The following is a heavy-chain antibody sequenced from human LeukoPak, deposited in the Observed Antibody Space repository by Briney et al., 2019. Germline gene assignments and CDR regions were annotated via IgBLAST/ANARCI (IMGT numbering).Heavy chain of an antibody. Sequence: ASVKVSCKASGYTFTSYYMHWVRQAPGQGLEWMGIINPSGGSTSYAQKFQGRVTMTRDPSTSTVYMELSSLRSEDTAVYYCARDPPSIAAAGTHAGYYFDYWGQGTLVTVSS. CDR3: ARDPPSIAAAGTHAGYYFDY. CDR2: INPSGGST. CDR1: GYTFTSYY. V-gene: IGHV1-46*01. J-gene: IGHJ4*02. D-gene: IGHD6-13*01.